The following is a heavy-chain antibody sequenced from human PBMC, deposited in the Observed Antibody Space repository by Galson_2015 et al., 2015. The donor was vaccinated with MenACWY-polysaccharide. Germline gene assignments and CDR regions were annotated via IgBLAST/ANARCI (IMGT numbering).Heavy chain of an antibody. V-gene: IGHV4-34*01. D-gene: IGHD4-23*01. CDR1: GGSFSGYY. CDR3: ARDSRDYGGNAGRYYYYYYGMDV. Sequence: LSLTCAVYGGSFSGYYWSWIRQPPGKGLEWIGEINHSGSTNYNPSLKSRVTISVDTSKNQFSLKLSSVTAADTAVYYCARDSRDYGGNAGRYYYYYYGMDVWGQGTTVTVSS. J-gene: IGHJ6*02. CDR2: INHSGST.